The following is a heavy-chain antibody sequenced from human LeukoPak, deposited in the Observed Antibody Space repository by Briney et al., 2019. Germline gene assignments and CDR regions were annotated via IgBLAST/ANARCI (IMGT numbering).Heavy chain of an antibody. Sequence: GGSLRISCAASGFTLSSYWMHWARQTPGKGLVWVSRMSSDESTTNYADSVRGRFTLSRDNAKNALYLQMNNLRAEDTAIYFCARGRGPYGWFDPWGQGTLVTVSS. J-gene: IGHJ5*02. D-gene: IGHD3-10*01. CDR3: ARGRGPYGWFDP. V-gene: IGHV3-74*01. CDR2: MSSDESTT. CDR1: GFTLSSYW.